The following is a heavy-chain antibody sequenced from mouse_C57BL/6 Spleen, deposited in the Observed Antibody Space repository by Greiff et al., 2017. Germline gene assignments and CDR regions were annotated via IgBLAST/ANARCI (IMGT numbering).Heavy chain of an antibody. CDR1: GFTFSDYG. J-gene: IGHJ2*01. D-gene: IGHD4-1*01. V-gene: IGHV5-17*01. Sequence: DVKLVESGGGLVKPGGSLKLSCAASGFTFSDYGMHWVRQAPEKGLEWVAYISSGSSTIYYADTVKGRFTISRDNAKNTLFLQMTSLRSEDTAMYYCARDLTGNFDYWGQGTTLTVSS. CDR3: ARDLTGNFDY. CDR2: ISSGSSTI.